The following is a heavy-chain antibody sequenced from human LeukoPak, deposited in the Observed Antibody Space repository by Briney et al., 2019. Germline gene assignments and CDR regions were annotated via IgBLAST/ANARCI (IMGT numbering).Heavy chain of an antibody. CDR3: AKDRGSGSSAYGMDV. CDR2: ISYDGVTK. Sequence: TGGSLRLSCAASGFTFSRYGMHWVRQAPGRGLEWVSLISYDGVTKYYADTVKGRFTISRDNSKNTLYVQMNGLRAEDTAVYYCAKDRGSGSSAYGMDVWGQGTTVTVSS. J-gene: IGHJ6*02. D-gene: IGHD1-26*01. V-gene: IGHV3-30*18. CDR1: GFTFSRYG.